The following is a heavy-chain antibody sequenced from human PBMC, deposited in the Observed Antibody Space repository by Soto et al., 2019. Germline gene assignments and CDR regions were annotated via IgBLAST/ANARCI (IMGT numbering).Heavy chain of an antibody. CDR1: GSTFSTFW. V-gene: IGHV3-7*03. J-gene: IGHJ4*02. CDR2: IKQDGSEK. CDR3: PRAFDYFDY. Sequence: PGGSRKPSCPASGSTFSTFWMSWARQATGKGLEWVANIKQDGSEKYYVDSVKGRFTISRANDKNSLYLQMNSLRAEDTAVYYCPRAFDYFDYWGQGTLVTVSS.